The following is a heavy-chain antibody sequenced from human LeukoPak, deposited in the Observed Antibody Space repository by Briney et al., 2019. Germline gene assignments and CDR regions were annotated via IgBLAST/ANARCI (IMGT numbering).Heavy chain of an antibody. J-gene: IGHJ6*02. D-gene: IGHD3-10*01. CDR1: GVSFSGYY. V-gene: IGHV4-34*01. CDR3: ARVTGLLWFGELLPTPYYYYGMDV. Sequence: SETLSLTCAVYGVSFSGYYWSWIRQPPGKGLEWIGEINHSGSTNYNPSLKSRVTISVDTSKNQFSLKLSSVTAADTAVYYCARVTGLLWFGELLPTPYYYYGMDVWGQGTTVTVSS. CDR2: INHSGST.